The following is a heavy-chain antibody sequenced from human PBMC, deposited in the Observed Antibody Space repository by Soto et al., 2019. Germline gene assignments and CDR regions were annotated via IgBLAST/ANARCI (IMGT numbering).Heavy chain of an antibody. CDR3: AAAPADGYTLPYGMDV. Sequence: QVQLVQSGAEVKKPGSSVKVSCKASGGTFSSYAISWVRQAPGQGLEWMGGIIPIFGTANYAQKFQGRVTITADESTSKAYMELSSLRSEDTDVYYCAAAPADGYTLPYGMDVWGQGTTVTVSS. CDR2: IIPIFGTA. V-gene: IGHV1-69*01. D-gene: IGHD5-12*01. J-gene: IGHJ6*02. CDR1: GGTFSSYA.